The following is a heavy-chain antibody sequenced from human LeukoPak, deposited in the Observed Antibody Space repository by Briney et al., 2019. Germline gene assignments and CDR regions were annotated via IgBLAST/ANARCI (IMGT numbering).Heavy chain of an antibody. Sequence: PGGSLRLSCAASGFTFSSYWMHWVRQAPGKGLVWVSRINSDGSSTSYADSVKGRFTISRDNAKNTLYLQMNSLRVDDTAVYYCAKGTVGAKYWSQGTLVIVSS. J-gene: IGHJ4*02. D-gene: IGHD1-26*01. CDR2: INSDGSST. V-gene: IGHV3-74*01. CDR3: AKGTVGAKY. CDR1: GFTFSSYW.